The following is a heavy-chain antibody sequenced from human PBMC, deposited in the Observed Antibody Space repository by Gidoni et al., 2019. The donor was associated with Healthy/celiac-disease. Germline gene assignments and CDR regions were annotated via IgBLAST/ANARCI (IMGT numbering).Heavy chain of an antibody. J-gene: IGHJ3*02. V-gene: IGHV1-18*01. D-gene: IGHD5-12*01. Sequence: QVQLVQSGAEVKKPGASVKVSCKASGYTFTSYGISWVRQAPGQGLEWMGWISAYNGNTNYAQKLQGRVTMTTDTSTSTAYMELRSLRSDDTAVYYCARELHLGGSAYDFAGDAFDIWGQGTMVTVSS. CDR3: ARELHLGGSAYDFAGDAFDI. CDR1: GYTFTSYG. CDR2: ISAYNGNT.